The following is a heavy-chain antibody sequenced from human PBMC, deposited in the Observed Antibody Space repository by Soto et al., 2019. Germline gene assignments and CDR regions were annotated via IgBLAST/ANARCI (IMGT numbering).Heavy chain of an antibody. CDR3: AKDGVCRGSSCYPNHFDP. V-gene: IGHV3-30*18. CDR2: ISSDGSNK. D-gene: IGHD2-15*01. CDR1: GLTFTYYG. Sequence: QGQLVESGGGVVQPGRSLRLSCAASGLTFTYYGMHWVRQAPGKGLEWVALISSDGSNKWYTDSVRGRFIISRDNSKKELYLPMDSMRPEDTAVDYCAKDGVCRGSSCYPNHFDPWGQGTLVTVSS. J-gene: IGHJ5*02.